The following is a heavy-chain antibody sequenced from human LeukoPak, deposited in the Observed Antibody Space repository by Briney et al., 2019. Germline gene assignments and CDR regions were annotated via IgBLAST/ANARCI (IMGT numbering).Heavy chain of an antibody. CDR2: IYYTGST. Sequence: SETLSLTCIVPGGSISSGGYYWGWIRQHPGKGLEWIGFIYYTGSTYYTPSLESRVAISVDTSKNQFSLKVTSVTAADTAVYYCARADCGGDCYLDFYYYGMDVWGQGTTVTVSS. J-gene: IGHJ6*02. D-gene: IGHD2-21*02. CDR1: GGSISSGGYY. CDR3: ARADCGGDCYLDFYYYGMDV. V-gene: IGHV4-31*02.